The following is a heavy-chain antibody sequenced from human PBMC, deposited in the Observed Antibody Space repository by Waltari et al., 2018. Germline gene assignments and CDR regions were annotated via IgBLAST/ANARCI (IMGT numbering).Heavy chain of an antibody. Sequence: QVQLQQSGPGLVKPSQTLSLTCVISGDTVSRDSAAWNWIRQSPSRGIEWLGRTYYRSKWYTDFPLCVKHRITINADTSKNQFSLHLNSVTPEDTAMYYCARAPLGYSGYDYYFDSWGQGTQVTVSP. D-gene: IGHD5-12*01. J-gene: IGHJ4*02. CDR3: ARAPLGYSGYDYYFDS. CDR2: TYYRSKWYT. CDR1: GDTVSRDSAA. V-gene: IGHV6-1*01.